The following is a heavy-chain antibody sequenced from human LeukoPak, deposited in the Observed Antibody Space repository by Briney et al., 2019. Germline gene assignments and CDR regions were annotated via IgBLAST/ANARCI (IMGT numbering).Heavy chain of an antibody. J-gene: IGHJ4*02. V-gene: IGHV4-4*07. Sequence: SETLSLTCTVSGGSISSYYWSWIRQPAGKGLEWIGRIYTSGSTSYNPSLKSRVTISVDTSKNQFSLKLSSVTAADTAVYYCARLYYDILTGYYTFDYWGQGTLVTVSS. CDR3: ARLYYDILTGYYTFDY. CDR2: IYTSGST. CDR1: GGSISSYY. D-gene: IGHD3-9*01.